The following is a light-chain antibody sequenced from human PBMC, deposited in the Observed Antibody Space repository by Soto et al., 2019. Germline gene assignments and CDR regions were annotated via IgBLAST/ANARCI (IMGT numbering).Light chain of an antibody. CDR3: GSYAGSVNWV. CDR1: SSDIGSYKY. CDR2: EVS. J-gene: IGLJ3*02. Sequence: QSALTQPPSASGSPGQSVTLSCTGTSSDIGSYKYVSWYQQHPGKAPKLLIFEVSERPSGVPDRFSGSKSGNPASLTVSGLQAEDESDYYCGSYAGSVNWVFGGGTKLTVL. V-gene: IGLV2-8*01.